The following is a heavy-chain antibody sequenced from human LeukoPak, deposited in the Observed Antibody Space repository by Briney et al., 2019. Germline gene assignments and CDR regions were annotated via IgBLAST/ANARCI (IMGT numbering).Heavy chain of an antibody. V-gene: IGHV1-46*01. CDR2: IDPSAGST. Sequence: ASVKVSCKASGYTFIGYYMHWVRQAPGQGLEWMGVIDPSAGSTTYAQKFQGRVTMTRDTATSTVYMELSSLRSEDTAVYYCARAHYASSNIKVPFDVWGKGTTVTVSS. CDR3: ARAHYASSNIKVPFDV. CDR1: GYTFIGYY. D-gene: IGHD3-22*01. J-gene: IGHJ6*04.